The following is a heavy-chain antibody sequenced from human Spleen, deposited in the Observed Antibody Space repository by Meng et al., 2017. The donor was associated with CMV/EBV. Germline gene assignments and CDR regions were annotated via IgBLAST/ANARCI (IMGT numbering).Heavy chain of an antibody. CDR3: ARSDWGSGDAFDI. Sequence: GESLKISCKGSGNDFSSNWIAWVRQMPGKGLEWMGIIHPGDSDTTYSPSFQGQVTISADKSITTAYLQWSSLKASDTAMYYCARSDWGSGDAFDIWGQGTMVTVSS. D-gene: IGHD7-27*01. V-gene: IGHV5-51*01. CDR1: GNDFSSNW. CDR2: IHPGDSDT. J-gene: IGHJ3*02.